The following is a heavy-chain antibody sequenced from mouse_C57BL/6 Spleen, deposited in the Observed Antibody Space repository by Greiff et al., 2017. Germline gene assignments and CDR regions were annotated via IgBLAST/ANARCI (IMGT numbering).Heavy chain of an antibody. CDR2: IDPSDSYT. J-gene: IGHJ4*01. V-gene: IGHV1-69*01. CDR3: AREDYDSYYAMDY. Sequence: QVQLQQPGAELVMPGASVKLSCKASGYTFTSYWMHWVKQRPGQGLEWIGEIDPSDSYTNYNQKFKGKSTLTVDKSSSTAYMQLSSLTSEDSAVYYSAREDYDSYYAMDYWGQGTSVTVSS. CDR1: GYTFTSYW. D-gene: IGHD2-4*01.